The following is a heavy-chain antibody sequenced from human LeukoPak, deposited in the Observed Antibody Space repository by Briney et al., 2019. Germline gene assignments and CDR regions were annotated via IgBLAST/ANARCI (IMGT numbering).Heavy chain of an antibody. CDR1: GGTFSSYA. CDR3: ARCLAMAGRECYYFDY. Sequence: ASVKASCKASGGTFSSYAISWVRQAPGQGLEWLGRIIPIFGTANYAQKFQSSVTITTDECTSTAYMELSSLRSKDTAVNYCARCLAMAGRECYYFDYRGQGTLVTVST. V-gene: IGHV1-69*05. J-gene: IGHJ4*02. D-gene: IGHD6-19*01. CDR2: IIPIFGTA.